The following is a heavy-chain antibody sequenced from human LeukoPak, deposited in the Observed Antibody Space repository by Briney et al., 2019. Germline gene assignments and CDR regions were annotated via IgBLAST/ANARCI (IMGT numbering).Heavy chain of an antibody. V-gene: IGHV3-21*01. CDR2: ISSSSSYI. J-gene: IGHJ4*02. D-gene: IGHD3-9*01. CDR3: ATLKLRYFDWSDY. Sequence: GGSLRLSCAASGLTFSSYSMNWVRHAPGKGLEWVSSISSSSSYIYYADSVKGRFNMSRDNAKNALYLEMNSLRAEDTAVYYCATLKLRYFDWSDYWGQGTLVTVSS. CDR1: GLTFSSYS.